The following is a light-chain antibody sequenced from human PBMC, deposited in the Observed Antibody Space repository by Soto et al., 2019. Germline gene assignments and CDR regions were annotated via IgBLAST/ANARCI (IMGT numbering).Light chain of an antibody. Sequence: DIQMTQSPSTLSASVGDRVTITCRASQSISSWLAWYQQKPGKAPKLLIYDASSLESGVPSRFSGSGSRTEFTLTISSLQPDDFAPYYCQQYNSYSPYTFGQGTKLEIK. CDR3: QQYNSYSPYT. V-gene: IGKV1-5*01. CDR1: QSISSW. CDR2: DAS. J-gene: IGKJ2*01.